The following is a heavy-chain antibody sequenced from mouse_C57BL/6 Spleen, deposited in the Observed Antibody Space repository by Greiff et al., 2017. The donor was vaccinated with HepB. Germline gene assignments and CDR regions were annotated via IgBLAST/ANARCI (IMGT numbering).Heavy chain of an antibody. CDR3: TRPLTSHFDY. J-gene: IGHJ2*01. V-gene: IGHV6-6*01. CDR2: IRNKANNHAT. Sequence: EVQRVESGGGLVQPGGSMKLSCAASGFTFSDAWMDWVRQSPEKGLEWVAEIRNKANNHATYYAESVKGRFTISRDASKSSVYLQMNSLRAEDTGIYYCTRPLTSHFDYWGQGTTLTVSS. D-gene: IGHD5-1*01. CDR1: GFTFSDAW.